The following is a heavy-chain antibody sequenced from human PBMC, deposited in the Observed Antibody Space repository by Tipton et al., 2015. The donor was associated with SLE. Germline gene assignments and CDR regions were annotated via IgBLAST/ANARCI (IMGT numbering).Heavy chain of an antibody. CDR3: ARDRDIVLEPVPIPPAFDI. J-gene: IGHJ3*02. V-gene: IGHV4-4*01. Sequence: TLSLTCAVYGGSISSRNWWSWIRQPPGKGLEWIGEIDHSGSTNYNPSLESRVTISIDKSRDHFSLKLTSVTAADTAVYFCARDRDIVLEPVPIPPAFDIWGQGTTVTVSS. CDR2: IDHSGST. CDR1: GGSISSRNW. D-gene: IGHD2-8*02.